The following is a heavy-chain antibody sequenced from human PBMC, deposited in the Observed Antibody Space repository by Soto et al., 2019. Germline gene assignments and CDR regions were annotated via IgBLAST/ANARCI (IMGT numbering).Heavy chain of an antibody. V-gene: IGHV1-8*01. CDR1: GYTFTSYD. CDR2: MNPNSGNT. J-gene: IGHJ6*03. Sequence: QVQLVQSGAEVKKPGASVKVSCKASGYTFTSYDINWVRQATGQGLEWMGWMNPNSGNTGYAQKFQGRVTMTRNTSISTAYMELSSLRSEDTAVYYCARGPTIFGYYYYYMDVWGEGTTVTVSS. D-gene: IGHD3-3*01. CDR3: ARGPTIFGYYYYYMDV.